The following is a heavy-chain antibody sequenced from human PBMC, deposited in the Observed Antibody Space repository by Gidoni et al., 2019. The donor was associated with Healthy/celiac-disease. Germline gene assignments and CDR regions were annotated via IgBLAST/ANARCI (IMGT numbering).Heavy chain of an antibody. J-gene: IGHJ5*02. Sequence: QVQLVQSGAEVKKPGASVKVSCKASGSPFTGYYMHWVRQAPGQGLEWMGWINPNSGGTNYAQKFQGWVTMTRDTSISTAYMELSRLRSDDTAVHYCARGADCSSTSCYFRSSNYYWIDPWGQGTLVTVSS. CDR3: ARGADCSSTSCYFRSSNYYWIDP. CDR1: GSPFTGYY. CDR2: INPNSGGT. D-gene: IGHD2-2*01. V-gene: IGHV1-2*04.